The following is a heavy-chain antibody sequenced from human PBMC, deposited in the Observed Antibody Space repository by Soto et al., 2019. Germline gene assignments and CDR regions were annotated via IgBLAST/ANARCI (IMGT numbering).Heavy chain of an antibody. CDR1: GFTFNTHW. J-gene: IGHJ4*02. D-gene: IGHD1-26*01. CDR2: IYFDGITT. Sequence: EVQLVESGGGVVQPGGSLRLSCTASGFTFNTHWMHWVRQAPGKGLVWDSRIYFDGITTNYADSVKGRLTVSRDNAKNTVYLHVNTLRDEDTAVYHCARGGAMGVDYWGQGTLGTVAS. CDR3: ARGGAMGVDY. V-gene: IGHV3-74*01.